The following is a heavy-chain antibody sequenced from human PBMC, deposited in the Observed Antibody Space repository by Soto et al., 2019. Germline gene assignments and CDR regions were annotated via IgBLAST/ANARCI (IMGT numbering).Heavy chain of an antibody. CDR1: GFTFSSYW. Sequence: EVQLVESGGGLVQPGGSLRLSCAASGFTFSSYWMHWVRQAPGKGLVWVSRINSDGSSTNYADSVKGRFTISRDNARNTLFLQMDTPRAEATAVYDCTRSGSSPYYYGMDVWGQATTVTVSS. V-gene: IGHV3-74*01. CDR3: TRSGSSPYYYGMDV. D-gene: IGHD6-6*01. J-gene: IGHJ6*02. CDR2: INSDGSST.